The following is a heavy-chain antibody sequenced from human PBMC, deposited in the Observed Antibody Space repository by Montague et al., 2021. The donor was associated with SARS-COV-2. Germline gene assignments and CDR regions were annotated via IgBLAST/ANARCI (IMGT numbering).Heavy chain of an antibody. V-gene: IGHV4-39*01. Sequence: SETLSLTCSVSGDSITNSRYYWGWIRQPPGKGLEWIGTIYYSGSAYYNPSLKSRVTISVDTSKDQFSLKLNSVTATDTAVYYCARLESTRGVIIRGAFRIWGQGTKITVSS. CDR2: IYYSGSA. J-gene: IGHJ3*02. CDR3: ARLESTRGVIIRGAFRI. CDR1: GDSITNSRYY. D-gene: IGHD3-10*01.